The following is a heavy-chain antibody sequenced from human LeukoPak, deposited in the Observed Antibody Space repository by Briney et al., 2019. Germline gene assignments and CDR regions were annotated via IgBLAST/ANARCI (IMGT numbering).Heavy chain of an antibody. CDR1: GGTFSSYA. Sequence: SVKVSCKASGGTFSSYAISWVRQAPGQGLEWMGRIIPILGIANYAQKFQGRVTITADKSTSTACMELSSLRSEDTAVYYCAREQNEILEDYWGQGTLVTVSS. V-gene: IGHV1-69*04. CDR3: AREQNEILEDY. CDR2: IIPILGIA. J-gene: IGHJ4*02.